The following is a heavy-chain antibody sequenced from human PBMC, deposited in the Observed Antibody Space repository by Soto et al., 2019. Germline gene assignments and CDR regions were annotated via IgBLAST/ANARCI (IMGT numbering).Heavy chain of an antibody. Sequence: EVQLLESGGGLVQPGGSLRLSCAASGFTFSSYAMSWVRQAPGKGLEWVSAISGSGGSTYYADSVKGRFTISRDNSKNTLYLQMNSLRAEDTAVYYCAKEGQHDYGDYGGSKKYFQHWCQGTLVTVSS. J-gene: IGHJ1*01. CDR3: AKEGQHDYGDYGGSKKYFQH. V-gene: IGHV3-23*01. CDR1: GFTFSSYA. D-gene: IGHD4-17*01. CDR2: ISGSGGST.